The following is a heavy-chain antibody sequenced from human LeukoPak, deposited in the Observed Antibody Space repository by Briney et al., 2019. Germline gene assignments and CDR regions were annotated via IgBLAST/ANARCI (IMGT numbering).Heavy chain of an antibody. J-gene: IGHJ6*02. D-gene: IGHD6-19*01. CDR3: ARDISRYSSGSSTGGMDV. Sequence: PGGSLRLSCAASGSTFSSYAMHWVRQAPGKGLEWVAVISYDGSNKYYADSVKGRFTISRDNSKNTLYLQMNSLRAEDTAVYYCARDISRYSSGSSTGGMDVWGQGTTVTVSS. CDR1: GSTFSSYA. V-gene: IGHV3-30-3*01. CDR2: ISYDGSNK.